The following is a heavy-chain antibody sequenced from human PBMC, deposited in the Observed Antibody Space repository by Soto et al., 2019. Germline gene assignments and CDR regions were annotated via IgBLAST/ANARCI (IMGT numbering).Heavy chain of an antibody. CDR1: GFTFSSYS. CDR2: ISSSSSYI. D-gene: IGHD6-13*01. CDR3: ASSGYSSLIDY. Sequence: GGSLRLSCAASGFTFSSYSMNWVRQAPGKGLEWVSSISSSSSYIYYADSVKGRFTISRDNAKNSLYLQMNSLRAEDTAVYYCASSGYSSLIDYWGQGTLVTVSS. V-gene: IGHV3-21*01. J-gene: IGHJ4*02.